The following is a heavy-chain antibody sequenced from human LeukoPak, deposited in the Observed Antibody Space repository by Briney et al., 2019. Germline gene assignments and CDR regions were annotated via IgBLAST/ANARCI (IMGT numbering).Heavy chain of an antibody. Sequence: SETLSLTCTVSGGSISSYYWSWIRQPPGKGLGWIGYIYYSGSTNYNPSLKSRATISVDTSKNQFSLKLSSVTAADTAVYYCARGPPYSSGWYVIDYWGQGTLVTVSS. CDR2: IYYSGST. V-gene: IGHV4-59*01. CDR3: ARGPPYSSGWYVIDY. D-gene: IGHD6-19*01. CDR1: GGSISSYY. J-gene: IGHJ4*02.